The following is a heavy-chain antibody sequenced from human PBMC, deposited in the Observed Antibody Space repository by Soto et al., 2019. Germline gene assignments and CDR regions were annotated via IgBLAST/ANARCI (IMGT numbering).Heavy chain of an antibody. Sequence: QITLKESGPPLVKPTQTLTLTCTFSGFSLSSSGVGVGWIRQPPGKALEWLALIYWDDDKRYSPSLKTRLTITKDTSNDQVVLTMSNMDPVDTATYYCAHRPPTGGSYPFDYWGQGTLVTVSS. CDR3: AHRPPTGGSYPFDY. CDR1: GFSLSSSGVG. CDR2: IYWDDDK. J-gene: IGHJ4*02. D-gene: IGHD2-15*01. V-gene: IGHV2-5*02.